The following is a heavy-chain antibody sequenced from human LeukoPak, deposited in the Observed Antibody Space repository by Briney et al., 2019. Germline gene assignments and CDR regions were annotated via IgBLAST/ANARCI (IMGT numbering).Heavy chain of an antibody. Sequence: PGRSLRLSCAASGFIFSSYSMNWVRQAPGKRLEWVSSISSSSSYIYYADSVKGRFTISRDNAKNSLYLQMNSLRAEDTAVYYCAREYGDYFDYWGQGTLVTVSS. D-gene: IGHD4-17*01. CDR1: GFIFSSYS. V-gene: IGHV3-21*01. CDR3: AREYGDYFDY. CDR2: ISSSSSYI. J-gene: IGHJ4*02.